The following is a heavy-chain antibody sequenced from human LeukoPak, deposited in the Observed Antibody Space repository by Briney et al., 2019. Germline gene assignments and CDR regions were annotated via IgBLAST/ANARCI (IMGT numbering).Heavy chain of an antibody. J-gene: IGHJ4*02. CDR1: GXTFSSYG. D-gene: IGHD3-10*01. CDR3: AKDPLNYGSGTYFDY. CDR2: ISYDGGNK. Sequence: GGSLRLSCAASGXTFSSYGVYWVRQAPGKGLEWVAVISYDGGNKYYADSVKGRFTISRDNSKNTLYLQMNSLRAEDTAVYYCAKDPLNYGSGTYFDYWGQGTLVTVSS. V-gene: IGHV3-30*18.